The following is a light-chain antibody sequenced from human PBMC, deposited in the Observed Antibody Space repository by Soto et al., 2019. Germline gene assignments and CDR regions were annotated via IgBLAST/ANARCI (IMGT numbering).Light chain of an antibody. J-gene: IGKJ1*01. V-gene: IGKV1-5*03. CDR3: QQYNNWPPWT. Sequence: DIQMTQSPSTLSGSVGERVTITCRASQTMISLLSWYHHKPGKPPKLLIYKASTLKSGVPSRFSGSGSGTEFTLTISSLQSEDFAVYYCQQYNNWPPWTFGQGTKVDIK. CDR1: QTMISL. CDR2: KAS.